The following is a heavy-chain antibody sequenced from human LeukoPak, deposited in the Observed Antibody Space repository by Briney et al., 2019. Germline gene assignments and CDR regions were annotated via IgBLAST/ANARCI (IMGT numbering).Heavy chain of an antibody. CDR2: IYYTGST. CDR1: GVSISTFY. V-gene: IGHV4-59*08. D-gene: IGHD6-13*01. Sequence: SETLSLTCTVSGVSISTFYWSWIRQPPGKGLEWIGYIYYTGSTNYNPSLKSRVTISVDTSKNHFSLKLSSVTAEDTAVYYCARGYSSNWYYFDYWGQGTLVTVSS. J-gene: IGHJ4*02. CDR3: ARGYSSNWYYFDY.